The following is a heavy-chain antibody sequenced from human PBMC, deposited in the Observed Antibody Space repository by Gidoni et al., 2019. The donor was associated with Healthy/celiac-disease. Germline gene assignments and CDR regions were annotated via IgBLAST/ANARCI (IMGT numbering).Heavy chain of an antibody. Sequence: QVQLVESGGGVVQPGRSLRLSCAASGFTFRSYGMHWVRQAPGKGLAWVAVIWYDGSNKYYADSVKGRFTISRDNSKNTLYLQMNSLRAEDTAVYYCARDFGGYSYGYGYYYGMDVWGQGTTVTVSS. CDR2: IWYDGSNK. CDR3: ARDFGGYSYGYGYYYGMDV. J-gene: IGHJ6*02. V-gene: IGHV3-33*01. D-gene: IGHD5-18*01. CDR1: GFTFRSYG.